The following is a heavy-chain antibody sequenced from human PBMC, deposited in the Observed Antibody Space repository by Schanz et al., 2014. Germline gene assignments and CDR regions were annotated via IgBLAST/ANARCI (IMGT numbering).Heavy chain of an antibody. D-gene: IGHD3-16*01. J-gene: IGHJ3*01. CDR3: TRDRGALINHNDALDL. CDR2: TSTDGTKT. CDR1: GFIFRTYG. V-gene: IGHV3-30*19. Sequence: QLHLVESGGGVVQPGGSLRLSCAASGFIFRTYGMHWVRQAPGQGLEKVAVTSTDGTKTYYAASVRGRFTISRDNSKNTVYLQMNSLRSEDTAVYYCTRDRGALINHNDALDLWGQGTMVSVSS.